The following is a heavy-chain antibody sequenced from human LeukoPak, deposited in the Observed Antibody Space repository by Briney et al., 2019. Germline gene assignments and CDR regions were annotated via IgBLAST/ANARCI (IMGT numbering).Heavy chain of an antibody. CDR2: VKQDGSEK. V-gene: IGHV3-7*04. J-gene: IGHJ4*02. Sequence: TWGSLRLSCAASGFTFSSYWMSWVRQAPGKGLEWVANVKQDGSEKYYVDSVKGRFTISRDNAKNSVYLQMNSLRVEDTAVYYCARDCYATGSHGDWGQGTLVTVSS. D-gene: IGHD3-10*01. CDR3: ARDCYATGSHGD. CDR1: GFTFSSYW.